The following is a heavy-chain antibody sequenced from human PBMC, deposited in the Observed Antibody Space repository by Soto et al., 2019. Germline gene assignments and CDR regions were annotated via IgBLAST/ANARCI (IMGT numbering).Heavy chain of an antibody. Sequence: GASVKVSCKASGYTFTSYAMHWVRQAPGQRLEWMGWMNPNSANTGYAQKFQGRVTITRDTSASTAYMELSSLRSEDTAVYYCARGSGYYYWDDYWGQGTLVTVSS. CDR2: MNPNSANT. J-gene: IGHJ4*02. CDR1: GYTFTSYA. V-gene: IGHV1-3*01. CDR3: ARGSGYYYWDDY. D-gene: IGHD3-22*01.